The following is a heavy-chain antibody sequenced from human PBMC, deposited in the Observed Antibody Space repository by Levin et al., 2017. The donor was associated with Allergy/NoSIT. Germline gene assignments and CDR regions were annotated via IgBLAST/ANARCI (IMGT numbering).Heavy chain of an antibody. D-gene: IGHD3-22*01. V-gene: IGHV5-51*01. J-gene: IGHJ1*01. CDR3: ARLFRLTNYYMSSALGYFQH. CDR2: IYPGDSDT. Sequence: GESLKISCKGSGYSFTSYWIGWVRQMPGKGLEWMGIIYPGDSDTRYSPSFQGQVTISADKSISTAYLQWSSLEASDTAIYYCARLFRLTNYYMSSALGYFQHWGQGTLVTVSS. CDR1: GYSFTSYW.